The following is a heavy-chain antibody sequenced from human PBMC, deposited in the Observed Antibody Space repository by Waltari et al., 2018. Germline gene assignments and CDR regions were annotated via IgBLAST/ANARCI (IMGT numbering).Heavy chain of an antibody. CDR3: ARHGRGSRGYSHGYGMDV. D-gene: IGHD5-18*01. CDR2: IYYSGIT. V-gene: IGHV4-59*08. J-gene: IGHJ6*02. Sequence: QVQLQESGPGLVKSSETLSLTCTVYGGSISRYYWSWIRQPPGKGLEWIGNIYYSGITNHNPSLKSRVIISADTPQNQLSLTLSSVTAADTAVYYCARHGRGSRGYSHGYGMDVWGQGTTVTVSS. CDR1: GGSISRYY.